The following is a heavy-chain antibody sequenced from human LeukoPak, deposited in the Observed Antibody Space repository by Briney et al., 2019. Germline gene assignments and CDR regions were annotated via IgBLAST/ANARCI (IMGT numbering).Heavy chain of an antibody. CDR3: ARGLKSRRLDY. Sequence: GASVKVSCKASGGTFSSYAISWVRQVPGQGLEWMGGIIPIFGTANYAQKFQGRVTITTDESTSTAYMELSSLRSEDTAVYYCARGLKSRRLDYWGQGTLVTVSS. J-gene: IGHJ4*02. CDR2: IIPIFGTA. CDR1: GGTFSSYA. V-gene: IGHV1-69*05. D-gene: IGHD2-21*02.